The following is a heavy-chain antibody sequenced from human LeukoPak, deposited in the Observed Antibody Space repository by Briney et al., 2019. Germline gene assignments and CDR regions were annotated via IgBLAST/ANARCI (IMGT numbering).Heavy chain of an antibody. CDR2: ITGNGVST. D-gene: IGHD6-13*01. V-gene: IGHV3-43*02. CDR1: GLTFEDYG. CDR3: AKCVYSNIYYWFDP. Sequence: GRCPRLSCAASGLTFEDYGMHWVRQAPGKGLEWVSLITGNGVSTYYADSVKGRFTISRDNSKNSLCLQMNSLRTEDTALYYCAKCVYSNIYYWFDPWGQGTLVSVSS. J-gene: IGHJ5*02.